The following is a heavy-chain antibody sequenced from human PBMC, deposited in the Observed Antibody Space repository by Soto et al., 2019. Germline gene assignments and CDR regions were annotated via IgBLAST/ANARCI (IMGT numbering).Heavy chain of an antibody. CDR1: GFTFSRYA. CDR3: AECRAKVPTPY. Sequence: EVQLLESGGGSVQPGGSLRLSCAGSGFTFSRYAMSWVRQAPGKGLEWVSAISGSGGSTYYADSAKGRFTVSRDNSKNTVAMQRNNLRVEDTAVYYRAECRAKVPTPYWGQGTPVT. D-gene: IGHD5-18*01. CDR2: ISGSGGST. V-gene: IGHV3-23*01. J-gene: IGHJ4*02.